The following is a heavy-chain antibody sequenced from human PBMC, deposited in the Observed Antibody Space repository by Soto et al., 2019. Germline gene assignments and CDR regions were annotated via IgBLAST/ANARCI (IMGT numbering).Heavy chain of an antibody. V-gene: IGHV3-23*01. CDR3: ARGFNSGWYVYI. Sequence: GGSLRLSCAASGFTFSSYSMNWVRQAPGKGLEWVSAISGSSGTTYYADSVKGRFTISRDESTSTAYMELSSLRSEDTAVYYCARGFNSGWYVYIWGQGTLVTVSS. CDR2: ISGSSGTT. D-gene: IGHD6-19*01. J-gene: IGHJ4*02. CDR1: GFTFSSYS.